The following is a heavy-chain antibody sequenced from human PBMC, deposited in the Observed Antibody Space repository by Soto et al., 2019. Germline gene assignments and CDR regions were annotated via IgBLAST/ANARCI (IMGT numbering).Heavy chain of an antibody. V-gene: IGHV1-24*01. CDR1: GYTLTELS. Sequence: ASVKVSCKVSGYTLTELSMHWVRQAPGKGLEWMGGFDPEDGETIYAQKFQGRVTMTEDTSTDTAYMELSSLRSEDTAVYYCATEVGSAPAGAPYYYYGMDVWGQGTTVTVSS. CDR2: FDPEDGET. D-gene: IGHD6-13*01. J-gene: IGHJ6*02. CDR3: ATEVGSAPAGAPYYYYGMDV.